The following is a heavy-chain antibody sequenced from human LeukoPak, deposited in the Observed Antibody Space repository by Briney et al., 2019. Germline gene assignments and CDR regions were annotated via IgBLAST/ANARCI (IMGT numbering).Heavy chain of an antibody. J-gene: IGHJ4*02. D-gene: IGHD3-16*02. V-gene: IGHV4-59*08. Sequence: SETLSLTCTVSGGSISSYYWSWLRQPPGKGLEWIGYIYYSGSTNYNPSLKSRVTISVDTSKNQFSLKLSSVTAADTAVYYCARRLVWGSYLDWGQGTLVTVSS. CDR1: GGSISSYY. CDR2: IYYSGST. CDR3: ARRLVWGSYLD.